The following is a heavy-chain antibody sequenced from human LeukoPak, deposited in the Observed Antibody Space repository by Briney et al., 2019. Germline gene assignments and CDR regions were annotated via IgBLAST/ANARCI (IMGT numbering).Heavy chain of an antibody. J-gene: IGHJ6*02. CDR2: VSHDGSNK. V-gene: IGHV3-30*04. Sequence: GGSLRLSCAASGFIFSGYAMHWVRQAPGKGLEWVAVVSHDGSNKEYADSVKGRFTISRDNSKNTLYLQMYSLRAEDTAVYYCARGWYGMDVWGQGTTVTVSS. D-gene: IGHD2-15*01. CDR3: ARGWYGMDV. CDR1: GFIFSGYA.